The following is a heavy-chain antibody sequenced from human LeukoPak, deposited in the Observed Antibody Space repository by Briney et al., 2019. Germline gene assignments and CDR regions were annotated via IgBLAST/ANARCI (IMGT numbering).Heavy chain of an antibody. D-gene: IGHD3-10*01. J-gene: IGHJ4*02. CDR2: INHSGST. CDR1: GGSFSGYY. V-gene: IGHV4-34*01. CDR3: ARHVMVQGVIPRNRRYYFDY. Sequence: SETLSLTCAVSGGSFSGYYWSWIRQPPGKGLEWIGEINHSGSTNYNSSRKSRVTISVDTSKNQFSLKLSSVTAADTAVYYGARHVMVQGVIPRNRRYYFDYWGQGTLVTVSS.